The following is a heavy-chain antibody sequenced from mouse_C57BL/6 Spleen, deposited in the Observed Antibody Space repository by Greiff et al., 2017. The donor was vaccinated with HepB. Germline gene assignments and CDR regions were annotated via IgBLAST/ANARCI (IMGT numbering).Heavy chain of an antibody. CDR3: ARGGSSGAADY. CDR2: IYPRSGNT. CDR1: GYTFTSYG. V-gene: IGHV1-81*01. Sequence: QVQLQQSGAELARPGASVKLSCKASGYTFTSYGISWVKQRTGQGLEWIGEIYPRSGNTYYNEKFKGKATLTADKSSSTAYMELLSLTSEDSAVYFCARGGSSGAADYWGQGTTLTVSS. D-gene: IGHD3-2*02. J-gene: IGHJ2*01.